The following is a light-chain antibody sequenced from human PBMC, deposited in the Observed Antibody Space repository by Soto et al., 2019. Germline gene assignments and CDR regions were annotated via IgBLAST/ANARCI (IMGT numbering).Light chain of an antibody. CDR3: LQDYNYPRLT. Sequence: AVQMTQSPSSLSASVGDRSTITCRASQGIRNDLGWYQQKPGKAPKLLIYAASSLQSGVPSRFSGSGSGTDFTLTISSLQPEDFATYYCLQDYNYPRLTFGGGTTVDLK. CDR2: AAS. CDR1: QGIRND. J-gene: IGKJ4*01. V-gene: IGKV1-6*01.